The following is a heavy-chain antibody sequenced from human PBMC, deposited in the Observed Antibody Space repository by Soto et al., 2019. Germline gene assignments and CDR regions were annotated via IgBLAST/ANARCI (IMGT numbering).Heavy chain of an antibody. Sequence: QVQLVQSGAEVKKPGSSVKVSCKASGGTFSSYTISWVRQAPGQGLEWMGRIIPILGIANYAQKFQGRVTITADKSTSTAYMELSSLRSEDTAVYYCARHPATARPLYFDYWGQGTLVTVSS. CDR1: GGTFSSYT. CDR3: ARHPATARPLYFDY. V-gene: IGHV1-69*02. CDR2: IIPILGIA. J-gene: IGHJ4*02. D-gene: IGHD2-2*02.